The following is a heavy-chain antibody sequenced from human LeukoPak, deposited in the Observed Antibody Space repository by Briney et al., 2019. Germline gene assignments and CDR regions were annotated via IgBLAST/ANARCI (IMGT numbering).Heavy chain of an antibody. D-gene: IGHD5-18*01. CDR1: GYTFTSYA. V-gene: IGHV1-3*01. J-gene: IGHJ6*02. CDR2: INAGNGNT. Sequence: GASVKVSCKASGYTFTSYAMHWVRQAPGQRLEWMGWINAGNGNTKYSQKFQGRVTITRDTSASTAYMELSSLRSEDTAVYSCARDGYSYGWAYYYYGMDVWGHGTTVTVSS. CDR3: ARDGYSYGWAYYYYGMDV.